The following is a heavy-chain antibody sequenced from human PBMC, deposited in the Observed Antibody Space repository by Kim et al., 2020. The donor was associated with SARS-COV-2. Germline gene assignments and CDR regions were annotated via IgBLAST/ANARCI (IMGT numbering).Heavy chain of an antibody. J-gene: IGHJ4*02. CDR3: AKGPFWGSGSYYLTAVDLGTNDY. V-gene: IGHV3-23*01. Sequence: GGSLRLSCAASGFTFSSYAMSWVRQAPGKGLEWVSAISGSGGSTYYADSVKGRFTISRDNSKNTLYLQMNSLRAEDTAVYYCAKGPFWGSGSYYLTAVDLGTNDYWGQGTLVTVSS. CDR2: ISGSGGST. D-gene: IGHD3-10*01. CDR1: GFTFSSYA.